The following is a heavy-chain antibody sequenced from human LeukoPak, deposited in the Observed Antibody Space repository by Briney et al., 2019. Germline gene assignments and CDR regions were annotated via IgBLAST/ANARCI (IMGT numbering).Heavy chain of an antibody. CDR2: IRYDGSNK. CDR1: GFTFSSYG. Sequence: GGSLRLSCAASGFTFSSYGMHWVRQAPGKGLEWVAFIRYDGSNKYYADSVKGRFTISRDNSKNTLYLQMNSLRAEDTAVYYCAKGEVLFTWAPYYMDVWGKGTTVTISS. J-gene: IGHJ6*03. V-gene: IGHV3-30*02. D-gene: IGHD2-21*01. CDR3: AKGEVLFTWAPYYMDV.